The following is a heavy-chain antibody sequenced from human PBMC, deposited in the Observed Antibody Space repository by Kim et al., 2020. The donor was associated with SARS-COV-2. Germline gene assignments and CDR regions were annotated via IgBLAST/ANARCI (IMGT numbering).Heavy chain of an antibody. J-gene: IGHJ5*02. D-gene: IGHD7-27*01. CDR2: ISAYNGNT. CDR1: GYTFTSYG. Sequence: ASVKVSCKASGYTFTSYGISWVRQAPGQGLEWMGWISAYNGNTNYAQKLQGRVTMTTDTSTSTAYMELRSLRSDDTAVYYCARDRWRSSSNWGFNWFDPWGQGTLVTVSS. V-gene: IGHV1-18*01. CDR3: ARDRWRSSSNWGFNWFDP.